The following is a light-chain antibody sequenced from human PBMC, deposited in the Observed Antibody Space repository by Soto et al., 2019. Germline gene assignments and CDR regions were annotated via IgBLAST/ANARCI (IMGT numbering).Light chain of an antibody. CDR2: EVS. V-gene: IGLV2-14*01. J-gene: IGLJ1*01. Sequence: QSALTQPASVSGSPGQSITISCTGTSSDVGGYNYVSWYQQHPGKAPKLMIYEVSNRPSGVSNRFSGSKSGNTASLTISGLRDEEEADYYCSSYKSSSTYVFGTGAKVTV. CDR3: SSYKSSSTYV. CDR1: SSDVGGYNY.